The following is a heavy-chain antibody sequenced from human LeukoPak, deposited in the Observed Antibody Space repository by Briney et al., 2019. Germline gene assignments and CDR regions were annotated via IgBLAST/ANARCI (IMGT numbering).Heavy chain of an antibody. CDR1: GFILSDYN. CDR2: ISYDGSNK. CDR3: ARDQTGFCSCSSCLGSTFDY. V-gene: IGHV3-30*04. D-gene: IGHD2-2*01. J-gene: IGHJ4*02. Sequence: PGRSLTLSCAASGFILSDYNMHWVRHAPGKGLEWVAVISYDGSNKYYADSVKGGFTISRDNSKNTLYLQMISLRVEDTAVYYCARDQTGFCSCSSCLGSTFDYWGQGTLVTVSS.